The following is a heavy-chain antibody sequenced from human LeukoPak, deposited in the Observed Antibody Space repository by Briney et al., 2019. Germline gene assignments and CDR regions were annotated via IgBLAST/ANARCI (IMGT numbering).Heavy chain of an antibody. Sequence: GGSLRLSCAASGFTFSSYAMSWVRQAPGKGLEWVSAISGSGGSTYYADSVKGRFTISRDNSKNTLYLQMNSLRAEDTAVYYCAKDRVRLKSSGYYYVPAEYFQHWGQGTLVTVSS. CDR2: ISGSGGST. J-gene: IGHJ1*01. CDR3: AKDRVRLKSSGYYYVPAEYFQH. CDR1: GFTFSSYA. V-gene: IGHV3-23*01. D-gene: IGHD3-22*01.